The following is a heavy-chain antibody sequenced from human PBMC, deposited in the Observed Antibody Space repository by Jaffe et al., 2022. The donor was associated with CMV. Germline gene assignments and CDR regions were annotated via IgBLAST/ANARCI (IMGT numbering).Heavy chain of an antibody. D-gene: IGHD5-12*01. CDR1: GFTFSSYA. V-gene: IGHV3-23*01. CDR3: AKDGDSGGGGYDWGYYYYGMDV. J-gene: IGHJ6*02. Sequence: EVQLLESGGGLVQPGGSLRLSCAASGFTFSSYAMSWVRQAPGKGLEWVSAISGSGGSTYYADSVKGRFTISRDNSKNTLYLQMNSLRAEDTAVYYCAKDGDSGGGGYDWGYYYYGMDVWGQGTTVTVSS. CDR2: ISGSGGST.